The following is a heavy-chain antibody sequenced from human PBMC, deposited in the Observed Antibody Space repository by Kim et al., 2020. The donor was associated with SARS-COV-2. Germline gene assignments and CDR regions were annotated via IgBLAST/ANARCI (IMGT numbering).Heavy chain of an antibody. V-gene: IGHV4-39*01. D-gene: IGHD6-19*01. Sequence: NPSLKSRVTRSVDTSKNQFSLKLSSVTAADTAVYYCARYRSGWDKKLVDYWGQGTLVTVSS. J-gene: IGHJ4*02. CDR3: ARYRSGWDKKLVDY.